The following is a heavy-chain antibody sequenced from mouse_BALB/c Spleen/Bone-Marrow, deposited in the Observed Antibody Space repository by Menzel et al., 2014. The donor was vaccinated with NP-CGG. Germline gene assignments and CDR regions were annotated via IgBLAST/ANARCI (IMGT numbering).Heavy chain of an antibody. CDR2: ISSGGSYT. J-gene: IGHJ4*01. CDR1: GFTFSSYG. Sequence: EVKLMESGGDLVKPGGSLKLSCAASGFTFSSYGMSWVRQTPDKRLEWVATISSGGSYTYYPDSVKGRFTISRDNAKNPLYLQMSSLKSEDTAMYYCARHRDAMDYWGQGPSVTVSS. V-gene: IGHV5-6*01. CDR3: ARHRDAMDY. D-gene: IGHD3-3*01.